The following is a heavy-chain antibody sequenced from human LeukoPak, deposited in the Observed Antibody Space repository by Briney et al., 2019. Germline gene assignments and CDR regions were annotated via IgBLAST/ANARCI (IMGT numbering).Heavy chain of an antibody. CDR3: ARDRIAAAGIQVDY. J-gene: IGHJ4*02. Sequence: GASVKVSCKASGYTFTGYYVHWVRQAPGQGLEWMGWINPNSGGTNYAQKFQGRVTMTRDTSISTAYMELSRLRSDDTAVYYCARDRIAAAGIQVDYWGQGTLVTVSS. D-gene: IGHD6-13*01. CDR2: INPNSGGT. CDR1: GYTFTGYY. V-gene: IGHV1-2*02.